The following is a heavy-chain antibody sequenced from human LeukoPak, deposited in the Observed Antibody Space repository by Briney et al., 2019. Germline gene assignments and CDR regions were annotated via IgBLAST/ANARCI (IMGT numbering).Heavy chain of an antibody. CDR2: ISYDGSNK. Sequence: GGSLRLSCAASGFTFSSYAMHWVRQAPGKGLEWVAVISYDGSNKYYADSVKGRFTISRDNSKNTLYLQMNSLRAEDTAVYYCARDLGCGGDCYPRRGYYYGMDVWGQGTTVTVSS. CDR3: ARDLGCGGDCYPRRGYYYGMDV. D-gene: IGHD2-21*02. CDR1: GFTFSSYA. V-gene: IGHV3-30*04. J-gene: IGHJ6*02.